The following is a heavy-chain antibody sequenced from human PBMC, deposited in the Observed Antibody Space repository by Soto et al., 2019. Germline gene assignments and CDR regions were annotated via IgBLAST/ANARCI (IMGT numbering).Heavy chain of an antibody. CDR2: IYYSGST. CDR1: GVSISSYY. J-gene: IGHJ6*02. Sequence: SETLSLTCTVSGVSISSYYWSWFRQPPGKGLEWIGYIYYSGSTNYNPSLKSRVTISVDTSKNQFSLKLSSVTAADTAVYYCARNSGGSSWLDYYYYGMDVWGQGTTVT. V-gene: IGHV4-59*08. D-gene: IGHD6-13*01. CDR3: ARNSGGSSWLDYYYYGMDV.